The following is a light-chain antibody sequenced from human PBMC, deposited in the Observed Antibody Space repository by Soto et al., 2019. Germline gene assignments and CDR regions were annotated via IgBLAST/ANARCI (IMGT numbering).Light chain of an antibody. Sequence: DIQMTQSPTSLSASVGDXXXXTXXASQXIRNFVAWYQQKPGKAPKLLIYAASTLQSGVPSRFSGSGSGTDFTLTINSLQPXDVXXXSCXXXSSVPVFGPGTKVEIK. CDR2: AAS. J-gene: IGKJ3*01. V-gene: IGKV1-27*01. CDR1: QXIRNF. CDR3: XXXSSVPV.